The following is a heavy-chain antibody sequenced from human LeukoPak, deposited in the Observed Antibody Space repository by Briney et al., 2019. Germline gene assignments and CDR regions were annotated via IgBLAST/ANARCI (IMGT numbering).Heavy chain of an antibody. D-gene: IGHD6-13*01. Sequence: GESLKISYKGSGYSFTSYWSGWGRQMPGKGLEWVGIIYPGDSDTRYSPSFQGQVTISADKYISTAYLQWSSLKASDTAMYYCASSHSSSPPRDYWGQGTLVTVSS. CDR2: IYPGDSDT. CDR1: GYSFTSYW. J-gene: IGHJ4*02. CDR3: ASSHSSSPPRDY. V-gene: IGHV5-51*01.